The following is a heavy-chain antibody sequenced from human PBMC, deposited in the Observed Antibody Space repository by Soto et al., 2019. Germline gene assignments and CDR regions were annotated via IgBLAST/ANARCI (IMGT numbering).Heavy chain of an antibody. CDR2: IKSKTDGGTT. CDR3: TTTYYYDSSDFN. D-gene: IGHD3-22*01. CDR1: GFTFSNAW. V-gene: IGHV3-15*01. Sequence: GGSLRLSCAASGFTFSNAWMSWVRQAPGKGLEWVGRIKSKTDGGTTDYAAPMKGRFTISRDDSKNTLYLQMNSLKTEDTAVYYCTTTYYYDSSDFNWGQGTLVTVSS. J-gene: IGHJ4*02.